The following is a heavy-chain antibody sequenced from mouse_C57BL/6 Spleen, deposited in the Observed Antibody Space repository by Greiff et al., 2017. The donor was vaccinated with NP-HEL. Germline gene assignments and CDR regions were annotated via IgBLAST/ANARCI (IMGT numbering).Heavy chain of an antibody. CDR1: GFTFSDYG. D-gene: IGHD1-1*01. CDR2: ISSGSSTI. Sequence: DVMLVESGGGLVKPGGSLKLSCAASGFTFSDYGMHWVRQAPEKGLEWVAYISSGSSTIYYADTVKGRFTISRDNAKNTLFLQMTSLRSEDTAMYYCARLPDYYGSSYDAMDYWGQGTSVTVSS. J-gene: IGHJ4*01. V-gene: IGHV5-17*01. CDR3: ARLPDYYGSSYDAMDY.